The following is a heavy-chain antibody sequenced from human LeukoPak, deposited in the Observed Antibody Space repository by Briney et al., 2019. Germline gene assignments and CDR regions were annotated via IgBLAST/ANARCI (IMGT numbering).Heavy chain of an antibody. CDR1: GFTFSSYG. J-gene: IGHJ6*02. CDR3: ATQQIAAAYHYYYYGMDA. CDR2: ISYDGSNK. Sequence: PGRSLRLSCAAAGFTFSSYGMHRVRQAPGKGLEWVAVISYDGSNKYYADSVKGRFTISRDNSKNTLYLQMNSLRAEDTAVYYCATQQIAAAYHYYYYGMDAWGQGTTVTVSS. D-gene: IGHD6-13*01. V-gene: IGHV3-30*03.